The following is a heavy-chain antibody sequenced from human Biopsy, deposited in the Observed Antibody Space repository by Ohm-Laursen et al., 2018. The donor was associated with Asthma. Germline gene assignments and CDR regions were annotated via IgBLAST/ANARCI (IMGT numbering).Heavy chain of an antibody. J-gene: IGHJ1*01. V-gene: IGHV3-7*01. CDR1: GFTFSDYY. CDR3: ARTFHFWSPYHAKHYQL. Sequence: SLRPSCAASGFTFSDYYMSWVRQVPGKGLEWVANIKHDGTEKNHVDSLKGRFTISRDNAKNSLYLQMNSLRAEDTAVYYCARTFHFWSPYHAKHYQLWGQGTLVTVSS. CDR2: IKHDGTEK. D-gene: IGHD3-3*02.